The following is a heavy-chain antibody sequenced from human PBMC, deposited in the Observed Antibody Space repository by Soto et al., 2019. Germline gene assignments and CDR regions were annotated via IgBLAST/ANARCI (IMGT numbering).Heavy chain of an antibody. D-gene: IGHD6-6*01. CDR1: GGSVSSGSYY. CDR3: ARAEEQLVFSQVFDY. CDR2: IYYSGST. V-gene: IGHV4-31*11. Sequence: QVQLQESGPGLVKPSQTLSLTCAVSGGSVSSGSYYWSWIRQHPGKGLEWIGYIYYSGSTYYNPSLKSRVTISVDTSKNPFSLRLSSVTAADTAVYYCARAEEQLVFSQVFDYWGQGTLVTVSS. J-gene: IGHJ4*02.